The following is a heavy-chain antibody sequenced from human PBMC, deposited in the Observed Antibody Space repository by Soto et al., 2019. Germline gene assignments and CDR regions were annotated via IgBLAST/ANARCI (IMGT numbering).Heavy chain of an antibody. Sequence: GGSLRLSCEVPGLTFNTSGMHWVRQAPGKGLEWLAVISYDGATQYYGDTVKGRFTISRDNSKNTLFLHMGRLRAEDTAMYYCATKARVTNYLYYGMDVWGLGTTVTVSS. CDR1: GLTFNTSG. D-gene: IGHD2-21*02. CDR2: ISYDGATQ. CDR3: ATKARVTNYLYYGMDV. V-gene: IGHV3-30*03. J-gene: IGHJ6*02.